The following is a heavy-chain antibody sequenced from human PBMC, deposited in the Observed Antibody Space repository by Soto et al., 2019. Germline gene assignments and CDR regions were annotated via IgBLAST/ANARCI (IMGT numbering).Heavy chain of an antibody. CDR1: GFSFSDYY. Sequence: PGGSLRLSCAASGFSFSDYYMSWIRQAPGKGLEWVSYITPTGSMKYYADSVRGRFTISRDNAENSLSLQMSSLRAEDTAVYYCARGHLGLDVWGQGTTVTVS. J-gene: IGHJ6*02. V-gene: IGHV3-11*01. CDR3: ARGHLGLDV. CDR2: ITPTGSMK.